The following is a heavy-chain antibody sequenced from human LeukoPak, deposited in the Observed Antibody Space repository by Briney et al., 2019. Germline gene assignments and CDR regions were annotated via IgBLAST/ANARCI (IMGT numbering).Heavy chain of an antibody. D-gene: IGHD1-26*01. V-gene: IGHV4-34*01. CDR2: INHSGST. J-gene: IGHJ4*02. CDR3: ARLGREGYYFDY. Sequence: SETLSLTCAVYGGSFSGYYWSWIRQPPGKGLEWIGEINHSGSTNYNPSLKSRVTISVDTSKNQFSLKLSSVAAADTAVYYCARLGREGYYFDYWGQGTLVTVSS. CDR1: GGSFSGYY.